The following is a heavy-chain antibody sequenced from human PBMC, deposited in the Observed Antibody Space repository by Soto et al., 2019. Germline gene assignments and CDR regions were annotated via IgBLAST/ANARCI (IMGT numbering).Heavy chain of an antibody. V-gene: IGHV3-30-3*01. D-gene: IGHD4-17*01. Sequence: QVQLVESGGAVFQPGRSRRLSCAASGFTFSSYAMHWVRQAPGKGREWVAVISYDGSNKYYADSVKGRFTISRDNSKNTLYLQMNSLRAEDTAVYYCARADYGGDYFDYWGQGTLVTVSS. CDR3: ARADYGGDYFDY. CDR2: ISYDGSNK. J-gene: IGHJ4*02. CDR1: GFTFSSYA.